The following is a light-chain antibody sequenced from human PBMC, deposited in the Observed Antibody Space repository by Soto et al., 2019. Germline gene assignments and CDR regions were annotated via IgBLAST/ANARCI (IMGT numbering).Light chain of an antibody. Sequence: QSALTQPASVSGSPGQSITISCTGTSSDVGGYNYVSWYQQHPGKAPKLMIYDVSNRPSGVSNRFSGSTSGNTAYLTISGLQAEDEADYYCSSYTSSSLYVFGTGTKLTVL. CDR3: SSYTSSSLYV. J-gene: IGLJ1*01. CDR2: DVS. CDR1: SSDVGGYNY. V-gene: IGLV2-14*01.